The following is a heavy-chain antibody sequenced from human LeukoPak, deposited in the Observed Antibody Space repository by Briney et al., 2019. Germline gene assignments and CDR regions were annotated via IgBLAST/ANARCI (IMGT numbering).Heavy chain of an antibody. CDR2: IYYGGST. V-gene: IGHV4-39*01. CDR3: ARNVRHFDF. Sequence: SETLSLTCSVSGGSISSSRSFWGWIRQPPGKGLEWIGSIYYGGSTYYNPSFRSRLTISVDTSRNQFSLKLSSVTAADTAVYYCARNVRHFDFWGQGTLVTVSS. CDR1: GGSISSSRSF. J-gene: IGHJ4*02.